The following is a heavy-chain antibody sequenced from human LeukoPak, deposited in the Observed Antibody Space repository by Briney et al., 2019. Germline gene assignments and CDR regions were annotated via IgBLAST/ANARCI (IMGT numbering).Heavy chain of an antibody. Sequence: LGGSLRLSCAASGFTFGPYTMNWVRQPPGKGLQWVSSISGSGSKIYYADSVQGRFTISRDNAKNSLYLQMNSLRSEDTAVYYCASGLNSTPFWGQGTLVTVSS. CDR1: GFTFGPYT. J-gene: IGHJ4*02. CDR2: ISGSGSKI. V-gene: IGHV3-21*01. D-gene: IGHD2/OR15-2a*01. CDR3: ASGLNSTPF.